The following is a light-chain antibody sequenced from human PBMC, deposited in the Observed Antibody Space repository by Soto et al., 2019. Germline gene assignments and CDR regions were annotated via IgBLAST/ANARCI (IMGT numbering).Light chain of an antibody. Sequence: DIQMTQSPTTLSASVGDRVTITCRASQSINTWLAWYQQKPGKAPKLLIYKASSLESGVPSRFSGSGSETEFSLTIRALQPEDFATYYCQQLSRYPLTFGGGTKVDIK. CDR3: QQLSRYPLT. V-gene: IGKV1-5*03. CDR2: KAS. J-gene: IGKJ4*01. CDR1: QSINTW.